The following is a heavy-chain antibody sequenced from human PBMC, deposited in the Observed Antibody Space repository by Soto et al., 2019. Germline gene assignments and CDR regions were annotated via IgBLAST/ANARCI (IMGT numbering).Heavy chain of an antibody. Sequence: ASVRVSCKASGYTFTDYYMNWVRQAPGQGLEWMGWINPNNGVTNYAQKFQGRVTMTRDTSISTVYMDLSRLRSDDTAVYYCARGALTVANWCERWGQGSPVTVSA. CDR1: GYTFTDYY. D-gene: IGHD6-19*01. CDR2: INPNNGVT. J-gene: IGHJ5*02. V-gene: IGHV1-2*02. CDR3: ARGALTVANWCER.